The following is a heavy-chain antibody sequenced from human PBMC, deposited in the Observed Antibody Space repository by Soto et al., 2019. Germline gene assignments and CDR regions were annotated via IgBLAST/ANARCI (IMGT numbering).Heavy chain of an antibody. D-gene: IGHD3-3*01. V-gene: IGHV4-61*01. J-gene: IGHJ4*02. CDR3: AAVLRFLEWSKPEYYFDY. CDR1: GGSVSSGSYY. CDR2: IYYSGST. Sequence: SETLSLTCTVSGGSVSSGSYYWSWIRQPPGKGLEWIGYIYYSGSTNYNPSLKSRVTISVDTSKNQFSLKLSSVTAADTAVYYCAAVLRFLEWSKPEYYFDYWGQGTLVTVSS.